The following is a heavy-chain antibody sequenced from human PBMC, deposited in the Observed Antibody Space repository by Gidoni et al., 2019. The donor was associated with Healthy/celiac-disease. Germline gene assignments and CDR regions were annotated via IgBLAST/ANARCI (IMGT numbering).Heavy chain of an antibody. V-gene: IGHV4-59*01. CDR2: IYYSGST. CDR3: ARASPNYYGSGSYIDY. Sequence: QVQLQESGPGLVKPSETLSLTCTVSGGSISSYYWSWIRQPPGKGLEWIGYIYYSGSTNYNPSLKSRVTISVDTSKNQFSLKLSSVTAADTAVYYCARASPNYYGSGSYIDYWGQGTLVTVSS. CDR1: GGSISSYY. D-gene: IGHD3-10*01. J-gene: IGHJ4*02.